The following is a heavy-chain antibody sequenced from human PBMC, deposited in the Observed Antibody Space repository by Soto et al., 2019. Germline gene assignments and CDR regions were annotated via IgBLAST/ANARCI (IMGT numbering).Heavy chain of an antibody. CDR3: ARFIGGAYGMDV. D-gene: IGHD2-15*01. J-gene: IGHJ6*02. CDR2: INTANGNT. CDR1: GYTFTSYS. V-gene: IGHV1-3*04. Sequence: ASVKVSCKASGYTFTSYSMHWVCQAPGQRLEWMGWINTANGNTKYSQKFQGRVTITRDTSASTAYMELSSLRSEDTAVYYCARFIGGAYGMDVWGLGTTVTVSS.